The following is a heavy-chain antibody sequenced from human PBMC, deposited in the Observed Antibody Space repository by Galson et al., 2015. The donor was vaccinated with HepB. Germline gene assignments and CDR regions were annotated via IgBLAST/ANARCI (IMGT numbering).Heavy chain of an antibody. CDR3: ARNSSKFDH. J-gene: IGHJ4*02. Sequence: SLRLSCAASGFTFNSYAISWVRLAPGKGLEWVSTITESGGNTYYADSVKGRFTISRDNSKNTLYLQMISLRAEDTAVYYCARNSSKFDHWGQGTLVTVSA. CDR1: GFTFNSYA. CDR2: ITESGGNT. V-gene: IGHV3-23*01. D-gene: IGHD1-14*01.